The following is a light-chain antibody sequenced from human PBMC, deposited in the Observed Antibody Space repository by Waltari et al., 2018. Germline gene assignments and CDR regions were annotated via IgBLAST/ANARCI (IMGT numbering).Light chain of an antibody. CDR1: QRVSRS. V-gene: IGKV3-20*01. J-gene: IGKJ1*01. CDR3: QHYVRLPAT. CDR2: GAS. Sequence: IVLTQSPGTLSLSPGERATLSCRASQRVSRSLAWYQQKPGQDPKLLIYGASTRATGIPDRVSGSGSGTDFSLTISSLEPEDFAIYFCQHYVRLPATFGQGTKVEIK.